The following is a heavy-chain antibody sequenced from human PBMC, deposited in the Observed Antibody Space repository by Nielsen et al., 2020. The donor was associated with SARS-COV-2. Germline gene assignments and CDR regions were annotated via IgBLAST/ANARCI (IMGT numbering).Heavy chain of an antibody. CDR1: GGSISSYY. D-gene: IGHD5-12*01. Sequence: SETLSLTCTVSGGSISSYYWSWIRQPPGKGLEWIGYIYYSGSTNYNPSLKSRVTISVDTSKNQFSLKLSSVTAADTAVYYCARAQKMWKSYDYWTAFSIVDNWGHGTLVTVSS. CDR3: ARAQKMWKSYDYWTAFSIVDN. CDR2: IYYSGST. V-gene: IGHV4-59*01. J-gene: IGHJ4*01.